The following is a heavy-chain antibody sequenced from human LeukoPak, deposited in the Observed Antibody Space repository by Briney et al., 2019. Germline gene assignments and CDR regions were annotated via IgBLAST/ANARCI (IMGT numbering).Heavy chain of an antibody. CDR3: AGSSNFYYYYMPV. V-gene: IGHV4-4*07. J-gene: IGHJ6*03. CDR1: GVSISSYY. CDR2: IYSNGIT. Sequence: TSETLSLTCNVSGVSISSYYWSWIRLPAGKGLEWIGRIYSNGITNYNPSLQSRITMSVDTSKKELSLKLSSVTAADTAVYYCAGSSNFYYYYMPVWGKGTTVTVSS.